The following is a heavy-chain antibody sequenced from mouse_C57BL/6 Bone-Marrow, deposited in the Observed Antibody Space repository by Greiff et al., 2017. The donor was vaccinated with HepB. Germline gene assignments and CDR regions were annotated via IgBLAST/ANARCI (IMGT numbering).Heavy chain of an antibody. V-gene: IGHV1-9*01. CDR1: GYTFTGYW. Sequence: QVQLLQSGAELMKPGASVKLSCMASGYTFTGYWIEWVKQRPGQGLEWIGEILPGSGSTNYNEKFKGKATFTADTSSNTAYMQLSSLNTEDAAIYYCAREIYCGNYWFDYWGQGTRVTVSA. CDR3: AREIYCGNYWFDY. J-gene: IGHJ3*01. D-gene: IGHD2-1*01. CDR2: ILPGSGST.